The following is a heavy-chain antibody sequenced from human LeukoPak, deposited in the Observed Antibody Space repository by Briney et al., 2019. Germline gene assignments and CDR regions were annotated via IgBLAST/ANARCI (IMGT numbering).Heavy chain of an antibody. Sequence: GGSLRLSCAASGFTFSDYGMHWVRQAPGKGLEWVAFVWSDGSNEYYPDSVKGRFIISRDNSKNTLYLQMNSLRAENTAVYYCARGLGSGTQYTFFDYWGQGTLVTVSS. D-gene: IGHD3-10*01. J-gene: IGHJ4*02. CDR1: GFTFSDYG. CDR2: VWSDGSNE. V-gene: IGHV3-33*01. CDR3: ARGLGSGTQYTFFDY.